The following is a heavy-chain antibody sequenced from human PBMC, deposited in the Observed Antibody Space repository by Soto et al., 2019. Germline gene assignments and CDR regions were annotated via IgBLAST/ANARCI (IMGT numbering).Heavy chain of an antibody. CDR3: ARTPDAATLDY. CDR2: IYYSGSN. Sequence: QVQLQESGPGLVKPSQTLSLTCTVSGGSISSGGYYWSWIRQHPGKGLEWIGYIYYSGSNYYNPSMKNGVTISVKKSNKQYSLKLSYVTDADTAVYYCARTPDAATLDYWGQGTLDTESS. D-gene: IGHD2-15*01. V-gene: IGHV4-31*03. CDR1: GGSISSGGYY. J-gene: IGHJ4*02.